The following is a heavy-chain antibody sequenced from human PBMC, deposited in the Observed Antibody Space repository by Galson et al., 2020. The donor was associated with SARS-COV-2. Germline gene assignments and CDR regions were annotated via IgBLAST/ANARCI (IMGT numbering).Heavy chain of an antibody. D-gene: IGHD2-2*01. V-gene: IGHV3-30*18. CDR3: AKGKTIVVVPAAMTY. Sequence: GGSLRLSCAASGFTFSSYGMHWVRQAPGKGLEWVAVISYDGSNKYYADSVKGRFTISRDNSKNTLYLQMNSLRAEDTAVYYCAKGKTIVVVPAAMTYWGQGTLVTVSS. CDR2: ISYDGSNK. CDR1: GFTFSSYG. J-gene: IGHJ4*02.